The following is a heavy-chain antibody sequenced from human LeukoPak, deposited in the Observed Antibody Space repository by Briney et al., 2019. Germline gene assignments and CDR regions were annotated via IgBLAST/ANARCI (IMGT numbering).Heavy chain of an antibody. V-gene: IGHV3-48*03. CDR1: GFTFSITY. Sequence: GGSLRLSCTASGFTFSITYMAWVRQAPGKGLEWVSYISSSGSTIYYADSVKGRFTISRDNAKNSLYLQMNSLRAEDTAVYYCAELGITMIGGVWGKGTTVTISS. CDR3: AELGITMIGGV. J-gene: IGHJ6*04. D-gene: IGHD3-10*02. CDR2: ISSSGSTI.